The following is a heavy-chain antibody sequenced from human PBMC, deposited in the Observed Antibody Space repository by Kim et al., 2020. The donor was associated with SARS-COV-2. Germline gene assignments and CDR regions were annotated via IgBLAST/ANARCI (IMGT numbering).Heavy chain of an antibody. CDR3: ARLAPDSSGWYNWFDP. D-gene: IGHD6-19*01. J-gene: IGHJ5*02. Sequence: SVKVSCKASGGTFSTYVINWVRQAPGQGLEWMGGIIPIFGTAKYAQKFQGRVTVTADESTSTADMELSSRRSEDTAVYYCARLAPDSSGWYNWFDPWGQGTLVTVSS. CDR2: IIPIFGTA. V-gene: IGHV1-69*13. CDR1: GGTFSTYV.